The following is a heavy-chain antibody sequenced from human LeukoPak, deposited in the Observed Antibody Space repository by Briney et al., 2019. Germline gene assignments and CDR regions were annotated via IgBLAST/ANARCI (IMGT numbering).Heavy chain of an antibody. CDR2: ISSSSSYI. V-gene: IGHV3-21*01. CDR3: ARDWGSRPVHFDY. Sequence: PGGSLRLSCAASGFTFSSYSMNWVRQAPGKGLEWVSSISSSSSYIYYADSVKGRFTIARDNAKNSLYLQMNRLRAEDTSVYYCARDWGSRPVHFDYWGQGTLVTVSS. CDR1: GFTFSSYS. D-gene: IGHD3-16*01. J-gene: IGHJ4*02.